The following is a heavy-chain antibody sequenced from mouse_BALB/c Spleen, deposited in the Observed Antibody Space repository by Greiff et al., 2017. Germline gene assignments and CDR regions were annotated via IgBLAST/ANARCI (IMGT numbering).Heavy chain of an antibody. CDR3: ARHSGEYDYDWFAY. CDR2: ISSGGSYT. V-gene: IGHV5-6*01. D-gene: IGHD2-4*01. CDR1: GFTFSSYG. J-gene: IGHJ3*01. Sequence: EVQLVESGGDLVKPGGSLKLSCAASGFTFSSYGMSWVRQTPDKRLEWVATISSGGSYTYYPDSVKGRFTISRDNAKNTLYLQMSSLKSEDTAMYYCARHSGEYDYDWFAYWGQGTLVTVSA.